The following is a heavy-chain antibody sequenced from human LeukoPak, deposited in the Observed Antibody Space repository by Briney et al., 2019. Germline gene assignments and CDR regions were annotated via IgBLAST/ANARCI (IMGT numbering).Heavy chain of an antibody. CDR1: GFTFSSYA. Sequence: GGSLRLSCAGSGFTFSSYAMSWVRQAPGQGLEWVSGISDSGDYTSYADSVRGRFTISRDNSRNTLYLQMLSLRPEDTAVYYCAKDTSIGKYCTTGVCSPFDYWGQGTLVTVSS. CDR3: AKDTSIGKYCTTGVCSPFDY. CDR2: ISDSGDYT. D-gene: IGHD2-8*01. J-gene: IGHJ4*02. V-gene: IGHV3-23*01.